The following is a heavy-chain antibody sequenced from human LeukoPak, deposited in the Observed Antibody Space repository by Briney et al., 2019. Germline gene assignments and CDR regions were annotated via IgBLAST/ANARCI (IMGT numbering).Heavy chain of an antibody. V-gene: IGHV3-48*01. CDR3: AKGQWELLPWYFDL. CDR1: ASAFTSYS. Sequence: RRSLHLSCAAPASAFTSYSMNSVRQAPGKGLECLSYISGSSNPIYYADSVKGRFTISRDNAKSSLYLQMNSLRVEDTAVYYCAKGQWELLPWYFDLWGRGTLVTVSS. D-gene: IGHD1-26*01. CDR2: ISGSSNPI. J-gene: IGHJ2*01.